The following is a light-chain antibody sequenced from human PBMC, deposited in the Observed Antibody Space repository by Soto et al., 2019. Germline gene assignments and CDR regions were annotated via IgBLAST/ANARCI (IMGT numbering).Light chain of an antibody. CDR2: DAS. V-gene: IGKV1-5*01. CDR3: QQYKSYTSWT. Sequence: DIQMTQSPSAVSAFVGDRVTITCRASQSISKYLGWYQQKPGKAPNLLIYDASILESGVPSRFSGSGSGTEFSLTISSLQADDYATYYCQQYKSYTSWTFGQGTKVEI. J-gene: IGKJ1*01. CDR1: QSISKY.